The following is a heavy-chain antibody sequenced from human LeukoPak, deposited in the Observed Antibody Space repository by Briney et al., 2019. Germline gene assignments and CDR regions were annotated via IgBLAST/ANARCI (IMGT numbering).Heavy chain of an antibody. CDR3: ARVERDCSSNICYVLGYYHYYGMDV. D-gene: IGHD2-2*01. Sequence: GGSLRPSCAAPGFTFRTSEMNWVRKAPGKGWEWVSYFSSGGIIIYSADSVKGRFTISRDNAKNSLYLRINSLRAEDTAVYYCARVERDCSSNICYVLGYYHYYGMDVWRKGTTVAVRS. CDR1: GFTFRTSE. J-gene: IGHJ6*04. CDR2: FSSGGIII. V-gene: IGHV3-48*03.